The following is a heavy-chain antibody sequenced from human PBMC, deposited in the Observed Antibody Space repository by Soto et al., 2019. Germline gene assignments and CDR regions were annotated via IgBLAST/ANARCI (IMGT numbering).Heavy chain of an antibody. D-gene: IGHD5-12*01. Sequence: PSETLSLTCTVSGGSISSYYWSWIRQPPGKGLDWIGYIYYSGSTNYNPSLKSRVTISVDTSKNQFSRKLSSVTAADTAVYYCARDVGYGYFDYWGQGTLVTVSS. CDR1: GGSISSYY. J-gene: IGHJ4*02. CDR2: IYYSGST. V-gene: IGHV4-59*01. CDR3: ARDVGYGYFDY.